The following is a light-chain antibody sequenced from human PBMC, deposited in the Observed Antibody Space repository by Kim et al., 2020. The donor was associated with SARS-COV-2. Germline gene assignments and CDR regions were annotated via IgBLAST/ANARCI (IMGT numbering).Light chain of an antibody. J-gene: IGKJ2*03. V-gene: IGKV1-5*01. Sequence: ASVGDRATITGRASQSISSWWAWYQQKRGKAPKLLIYDASTLESGVPSRFSGSGSGTKFTLTITSLQPDDFATYYCQQYDSFLYSFGQGTKLEI. CDR1: QSISSW. CDR3: QQYDSFLYS. CDR2: DAS.